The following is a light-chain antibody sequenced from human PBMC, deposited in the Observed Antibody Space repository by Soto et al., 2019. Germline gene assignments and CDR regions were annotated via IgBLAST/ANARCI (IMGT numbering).Light chain of an antibody. V-gene: IGKV3-11*01. J-gene: IGKJ1*01. CDR3: QQRSNWPKT. CDR2: DAS. CDR1: QSVSSY. Sequence: VLSLSPGTLSLTIEDRATLSCMASQSVSSYLAWYQQKPGQAPRLLIYDASNRATGIPARFSGSGSGTDFTLTISSLEPEDFAVYYCQQRSNWPKTSGQGTKVDTK.